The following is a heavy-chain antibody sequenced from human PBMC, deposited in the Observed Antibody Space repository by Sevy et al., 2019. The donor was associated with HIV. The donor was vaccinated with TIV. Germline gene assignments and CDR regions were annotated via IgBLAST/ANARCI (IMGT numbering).Heavy chain of an antibody. D-gene: IGHD3-3*01. Sequence: GGSLRLSCAASGFTFTDYWMSWVRQTPGKGLEWVATIKQDESEKYYVDSVKGRFAISRDNDKNSVSLQMNGLRVEDAALYYCAREVGGFNWRPYYFDSWVQGTLVTFSS. V-gene: IGHV3-7*01. CDR2: IKQDESEK. J-gene: IGHJ4*02. CDR1: GFTFTDYW. CDR3: AREVGGFNWRPYYFDS.